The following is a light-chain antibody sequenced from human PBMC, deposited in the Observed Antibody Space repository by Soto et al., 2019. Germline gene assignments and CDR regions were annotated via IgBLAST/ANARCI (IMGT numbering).Light chain of an antibody. CDR3: MQGTHWPRT. V-gene: IGKV2-30*02. CDR1: QSLVHSDGIAY. CDR2: KVS. Sequence: DVVMTQTQLSLPVTLGQPASISCRSNQSLVHSDGIAYFSWFQQRPGRSPRRLIYKVSNRDSGVPDRFSGSGSGTDFTLKISRVEAEDVGVYYCMQGTHWPRTFGQGTNVDVK. J-gene: IGKJ1*01.